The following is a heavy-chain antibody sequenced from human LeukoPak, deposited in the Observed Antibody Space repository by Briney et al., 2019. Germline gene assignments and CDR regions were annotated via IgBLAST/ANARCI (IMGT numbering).Heavy chain of an antibody. J-gene: IGHJ4*02. CDR1: GFTFDDYA. CDR2: ISWNSGSI. Sequence: GGSLRLSCAASGFTFDDYAMHWVRQAPGKGLEWVSGISWNSGSIGYADSVKGRFTISRDNSKNSLYLQMNSLRNEDSALYYCAKAFDILTGPPDYWGQGTLVTVSS. V-gene: IGHV3-9*01. CDR3: AKAFDILTGPPDY. D-gene: IGHD3-9*01.